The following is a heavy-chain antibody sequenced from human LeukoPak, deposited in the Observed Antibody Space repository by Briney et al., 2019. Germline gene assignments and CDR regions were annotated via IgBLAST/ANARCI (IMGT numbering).Heavy chain of an antibody. J-gene: IGHJ3*02. CDR3: ARDCSGGSCYGAFDI. V-gene: IGHV4-59*12. CDR2: IYYSGST. Sequence: SETLSLTCTVSGGSISSYYWSWIRQPPGKGLEWIGYIYYSGSTNYNPSLKSRVTISVDTSKNQFSLKLSSVTASDTAVYYCARDCSGGSCYGAFDIWGQGTMVTVSS. D-gene: IGHD2-15*01. CDR1: GGSISSYY.